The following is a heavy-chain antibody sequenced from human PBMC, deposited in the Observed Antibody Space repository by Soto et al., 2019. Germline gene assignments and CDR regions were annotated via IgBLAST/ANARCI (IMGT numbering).Heavy chain of an antibody. V-gene: IGHV1-18*01. J-gene: IGHJ5*02. CDR1: GYTFTSYG. CDR2: ISAYNGNT. Sequence: GASVKVSCKASGYTFTSYGISWVRQAPGQGLEWMGWISAYNGNTNYAQKLKGRVTMTTDTSTSTVYMELRGWRSDDTAVFFCARAAPTSYYVFGPDNWFDPWGQGPLVTVSS. D-gene: IGHD3-3*01. CDR3: ARAAPTSYYVFGPDNWFDP.